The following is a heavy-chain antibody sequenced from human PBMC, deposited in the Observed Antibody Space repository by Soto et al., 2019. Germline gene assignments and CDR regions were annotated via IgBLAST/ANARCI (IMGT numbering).Heavy chain of an antibody. J-gene: IGHJ6*02. D-gene: IGHD4-17*01. V-gene: IGHV3-66*01. CDR1: GFTVSSNY. Sequence: PGGSLRLSCAASGFTVSSNYMSWVRQAPGKGLEWVSVIYSGGSTYYADSVKGRFTISRDNSKNTLYLQMNSLRAEDTAVYYCAREVYGDYASDYYYYGMDVWGQGTTVTVSS. CDR2: IYSGGST. CDR3: AREVYGDYASDYYYYGMDV.